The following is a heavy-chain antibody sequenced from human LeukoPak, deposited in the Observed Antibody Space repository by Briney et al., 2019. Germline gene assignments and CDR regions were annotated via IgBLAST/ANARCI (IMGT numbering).Heavy chain of an antibody. CDR1: GFTFDDYA. CDR2: ISWNSGSI. CDR3: AKGRDKYQLLSKNWFDP. J-gene: IGHJ5*02. Sequence: GGSLRLSCAAFGFTFDDYAMHWVRQAPGKGLEWVSGISWNSGSIGYADSVKGRFTISRDNAKNSLYLQMNSLRAEDTALYYCAKGRDKYQLLSKNWFDPWGQGTLVTVSS. D-gene: IGHD2-2*01. V-gene: IGHV3-9*01.